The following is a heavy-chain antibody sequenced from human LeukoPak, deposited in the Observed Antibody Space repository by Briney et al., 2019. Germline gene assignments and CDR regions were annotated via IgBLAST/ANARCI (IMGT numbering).Heavy chain of an antibody. CDR3: AELGITMIGGV. D-gene: IGHD3-10*02. J-gene: IGHJ6*04. CDR2: ISSSGSTI. V-gene: IGHV3-48*04. CDR1: GFTFSSYG. Sequence: GGSLRLSGAASGFTFSSYGMSWVRQAPGKGLEWVSYISSSGSTIYYADSVKGRFTISRDNAKNSLYLQMNSLRAEDTAVYYCAELGITMIGGVWGKGTTVTISS.